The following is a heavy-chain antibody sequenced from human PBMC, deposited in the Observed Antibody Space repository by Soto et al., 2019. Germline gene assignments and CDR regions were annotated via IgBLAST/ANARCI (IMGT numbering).Heavy chain of an antibody. V-gene: IGHV4-59*08. CDR3: ARHPPVLSSGWYFDY. D-gene: IGHD6-19*01. CDR1: GGSISSYY. CDR2: IYYSGST. Sequence: SETLSLTCTVSGGSISSYYWSWIRQPPGKGLEWIGYIYYSGSTNYNPSLKSRVTISIHTSKNQFSLKLSSVTAADTDVYYCARHPPVLSSGWYFDYWGQGTLVTVS. J-gene: IGHJ4*02.